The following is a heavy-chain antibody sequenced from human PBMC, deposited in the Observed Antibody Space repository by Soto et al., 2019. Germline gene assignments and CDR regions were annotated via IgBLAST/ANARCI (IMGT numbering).Heavy chain of an antibody. V-gene: IGHV1-69*01. J-gene: IGHJ6*02. D-gene: IGHD3-3*01. CDR1: GGTFSSYA. Sequence: QVQLVQSGAEVKKPGSSVKVSCKASGGTFSSYAISWVRQAPGQGLEWMGGIIPIFGTANYAQKFQGRVTITADESTSTAYRELSSLRSEDTAVYYCARETRRYDAHRPPIDYGMDVWGQGTTVTVSS. CDR2: IIPIFGTA. CDR3: ARETRRYDAHRPPIDYGMDV.